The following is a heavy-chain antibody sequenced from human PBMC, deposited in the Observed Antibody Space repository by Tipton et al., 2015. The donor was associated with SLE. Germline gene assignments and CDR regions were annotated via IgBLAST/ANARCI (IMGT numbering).Heavy chain of an antibody. J-gene: IGHJ5*02. V-gene: IGHV5-10-1*01. CDR1: GYSFTSYW. CDR2: IDPSDSYT. CDR3: ARLPCGGDCYSRWFDP. Sequence: QSGAEVKKPGESLRISCKGSGYSFTSYWISWVRQMPGKGLEWMGRIDPSDSYTNYSPSFQGHVTISADKSISTAYLQWSSLKASDTAMYYCARLPCGGDCYSRWFDPWGQGTLVTVSS. D-gene: IGHD2-21*02.